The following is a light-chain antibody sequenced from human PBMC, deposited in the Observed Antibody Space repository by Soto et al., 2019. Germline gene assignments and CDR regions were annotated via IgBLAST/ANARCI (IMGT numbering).Light chain of an antibody. CDR3: ASYTSSDTVN. CDR2: DVT. Sequence: QSALTQPASVSGSPGQSITISCTGTSSDVGGYNYVSWYQQHPGKAPKLMINDVTSRPSGVSNRFSGSKSGNTASLTISGLQAEDEAEYYCASYTSSDTVNFGGGTKLTVL. V-gene: IGLV2-14*01. J-gene: IGLJ2*01. CDR1: SSDVGGYNY.